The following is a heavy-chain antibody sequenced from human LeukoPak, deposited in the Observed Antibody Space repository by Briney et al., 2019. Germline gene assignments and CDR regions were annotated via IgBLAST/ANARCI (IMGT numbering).Heavy chain of an antibody. Sequence: SETLSLTCTVSGGSISSYYWSWIRQPPGEGLEWIGEINHSGSTNYNPSLKSRVTISVDTSKNQFSLKLSSVTAADTAVYYCARGRKYSSSSWAPPTHYYYGMDVWGQGTTVTVSS. V-gene: IGHV4-34*01. CDR2: INHSGST. CDR1: GGSISSYY. J-gene: IGHJ6*02. D-gene: IGHD6-6*01. CDR3: ARGRKYSSSSWAPPTHYYYGMDV.